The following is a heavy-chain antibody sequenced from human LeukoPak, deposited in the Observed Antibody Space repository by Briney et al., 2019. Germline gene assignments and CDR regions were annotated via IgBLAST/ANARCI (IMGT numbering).Heavy chain of an antibody. CDR1: GFTFSSYA. J-gene: IGHJ4*02. V-gene: IGHV3-23*01. CDR3: AKYGRSSWFYLDC. CDR2: ISVSGSST. D-gene: IGHD6-13*01. Sequence: GGSLRLSCAVYGFTFSSYAMSWVRQAPGKGLEWVSGISVSGSSTHYADSVEGRFTISRDNSKNTLYLQMNSLRAEDTAVYYCAKYGRSSWFYLDCWGQGTLVTVSS.